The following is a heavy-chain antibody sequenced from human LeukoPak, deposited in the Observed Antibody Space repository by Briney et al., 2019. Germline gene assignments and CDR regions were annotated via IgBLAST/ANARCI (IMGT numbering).Heavy chain of an antibody. CDR1: GFTFSSFG. D-gene: IGHD1-26*01. V-gene: IGHV3-23*01. Sequence: GGSLRLSCAASGFTFSSFGMSWVRQGPGKGLEWVSGISGNGRSTYYADSVKGRFTISRDNSRNTLYLQMNSLRAEDTALYYCAARSGISPYYIDYWGQGTLVSVSS. CDR2: ISGNGRST. J-gene: IGHJ4*02. CDR3: AARSGISPYYIDY.